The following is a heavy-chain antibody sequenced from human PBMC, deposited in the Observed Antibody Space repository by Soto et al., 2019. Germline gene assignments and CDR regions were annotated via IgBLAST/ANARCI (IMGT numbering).Heavy chain of an antibody. CDR2: IYYSGST. V-gene: IGHV4-59*01. J-gene: IGHJ4*02. D-gene: IGHD3-3*01. Sequence: SETLSLTCTVSGGSISSYYWSWIRQPPGKGLEWIGYIYYSGSTNYNPSLKSRVTISVDTSKNQFSLKLSSVTAADTAVYYCARWTYYDFWSGYFFDYWGQGTLVTVSS. CDR3: ARWTYYDFWSGYFFDY. CDR1: GGSISSYY.